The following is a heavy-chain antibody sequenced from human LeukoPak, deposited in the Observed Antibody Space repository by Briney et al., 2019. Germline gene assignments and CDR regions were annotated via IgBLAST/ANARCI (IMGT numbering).Heavy chain of an antibody. V-gene: IGHV3-21*01. CDR3: AKDYDGDY. D-gene: IGHD3-22*01. J-gene: IGHJ4*02. CDR1: GFIFNTYS. CDR2: ISGSSDYI. Sequence: GGSLRLSCAASGFIFNTYSMNWVRQVPGKGLEWVSSISGSSDYIYYADSVKGRFTISRDNAKNSLFLQMNSLRAEDTAVYYCAKDYDGDYWGQGTLVTVSS.